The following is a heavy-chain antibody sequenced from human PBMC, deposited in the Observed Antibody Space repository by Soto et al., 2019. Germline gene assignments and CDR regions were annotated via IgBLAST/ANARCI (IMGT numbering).Heavy chain of an antibody. CDR2: ISYSGIT. Sequence: PSETLSLTCTVSGVSVSSDTYYWSWIRQHPGKGLEWIGYISYSGITHYNPSLKSRVIISVDTSENQFSLDLTSVTAADTAVYYCARFLYSTSLAWFDPWGQGTLVTVSS. V-gene: IGHV4-31*03. CDR1: GVSVSSDTYY. J-gene: IGHJ5*02. D-gene: IGHD6-6*01. CDR3: ARFLYSTSLAWFDP.